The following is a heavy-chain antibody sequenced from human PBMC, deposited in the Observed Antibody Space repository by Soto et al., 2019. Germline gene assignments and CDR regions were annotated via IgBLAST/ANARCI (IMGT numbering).Heavy chain of an antibody. CDR1: GFTFSSYW. CDR2: IKEDGSEK. CDR3: ARVHHDYFWPQGWFDP. V-gene: IGHV3-7*03. D-gene: IGHD3-16*01. Sequence: GGSLRLSCAASGFTFSSYWMNWVRQARGKGLEWVANIKEDGSEKYYVDSVKGRFTISRDNAKNSLFLQMNRLRAEDTAVYYCARVHHDYFWPQGWFDPWGQGTLVTVSS. J-gene: IGHJ5*02.